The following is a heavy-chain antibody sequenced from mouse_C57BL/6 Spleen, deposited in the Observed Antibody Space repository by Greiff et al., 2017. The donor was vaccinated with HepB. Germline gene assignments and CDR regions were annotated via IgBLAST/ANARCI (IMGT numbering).Heavy chain of an antibody. D-gene: IGHD2-12*01. CDR2: ISDGGSYT. Sequence: EVKLMESGGGLVKPGGSLKLSCAASGFTFSSYAMSWVRQTPEKRLEWVATISDGGSYTYYPDNVKGRFTISRDNAKNNLYLQMSHLKSEDTAMYYCARDDDEGNYFDYWGQGTTLTVSS. J-gene: IGHJ2*01. CDR1: GFTFSSYA. CDR3: ARDDDEGNYFDY. V-gene: IGHV5-4*01.